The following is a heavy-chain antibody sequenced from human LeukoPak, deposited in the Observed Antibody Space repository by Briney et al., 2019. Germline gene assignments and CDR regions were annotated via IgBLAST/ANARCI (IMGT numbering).Heavy chain of an antibody. CDR2: VSAYADNT. V-gene: IGHV1-18*01. CDR3: ARDCIGCHGFDY. CDR1: GYTVTNYG. Sequence: DSVRVSCKASGYTVTNYGITWVRQAPGQGLEWMGWVSAYADNTNYVQNIQGRVTMTTDTSTSTDYMELRSLRSDDTAVYYCARDCIGCHGFDYWGQGTLVTVSS. D-gene: IGHD2-15*01. J-gene: IGHJ4*02.